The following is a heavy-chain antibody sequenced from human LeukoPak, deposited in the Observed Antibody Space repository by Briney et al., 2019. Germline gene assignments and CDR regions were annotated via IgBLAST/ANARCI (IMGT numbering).Heavy chain of an antibody. Sequence: GGSLRLSCAASGFTVSSNYMSWVRQAPGKGLEWVGRIKSKTDGGTTDYAAPVKGRFTISRDDSKNTLYLQMNSLKTEDTAVYYCTTDVVGRWGYYFDYWGQGTLVTVSS. J-gene: IGHJ4*02. D-gene: IGHD2-15*01. CDR3: TTDVVGRWGYYFDY. CDR1: GFTVSSNY. CDR2: IKSKTDGGTT. V-gene: IGHV3-15*01.